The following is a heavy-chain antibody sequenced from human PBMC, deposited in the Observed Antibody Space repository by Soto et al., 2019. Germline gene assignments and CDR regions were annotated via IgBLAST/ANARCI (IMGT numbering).Heavy chain of an antibody. J-gene: IGHJ5*01. CDR2: ITSKSTYI. CDR3: ARSGVAALDS. CDR1: GFTFRDYS. Sequence: EVQLVESGGGLVKPGGSLRLSCAASGFTFRDYSLNWVRQAPGKGLEWVSSITSKSTYIYYAYSVKGRFTISRDNAKSSLYLQMDSLSADDTAVYFCARSGVAALDSWGQGTLVTVSS. D-gene: IGHD2-8*01. V-gene: IGHV3-21*06.